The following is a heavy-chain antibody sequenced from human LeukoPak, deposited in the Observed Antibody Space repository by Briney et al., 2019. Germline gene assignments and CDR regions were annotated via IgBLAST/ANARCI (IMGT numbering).Heavy chain of an antibody. CDR3: ARDNSVGGIAWWFDP. Sequence: ASMKVSCKASGYTFINHWMHWVRQAPGQGLEWVGLINPTGTTTLYAQKFQGRIALTRDMSATTAYMEFSSLTSEDTAVYYCARDNSVGGIAWWFDPWGQGTLVTVSS. V-gene: IGHV1-46*01. D-gene: IGHD1-26*01. CDR1: GYTFINHW. CDR2: INPTGTTT. J-gene: IGHJ5*02.